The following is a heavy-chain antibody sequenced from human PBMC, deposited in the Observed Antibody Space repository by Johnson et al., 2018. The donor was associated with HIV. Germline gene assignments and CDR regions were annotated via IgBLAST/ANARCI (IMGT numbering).Heavy chain of an antibody. D-gene: IGHD1-26*01. J-gene: IGHJ3*02. CDR3: ANGEGGSFFLAFDI. V-gene: IGHV3-30*04. Sequence: QVQLVESGGGVVQPGRSLRLSCAASGFTFSSYAMHWVRQAPGKGLEWVAVISYDGSNKYYAAAVKGRFTISRDNSKNTLYLHINTLRPEDTAVYYCANGEGGSFFLAFDIWGQGTMVTVSS. CDR1: GFTFSSYA. CDR2: ISYDGSNK.